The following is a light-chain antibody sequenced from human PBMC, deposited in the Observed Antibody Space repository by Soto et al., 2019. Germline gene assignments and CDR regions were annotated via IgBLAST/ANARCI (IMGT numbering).Light chain of an antibody. CDR2: EVT. J-gene: IGLJ1*01. V-gene: IGLV2-14*01. CDR3: SSYTSSSTQV. Sequence: QSVLSHPASGSGSPGQSITISCTGTSSDVGGYTYVSWYQQHPGKGPKLLISEVTNRPSGVSNRFSDSKSGNPASLTISGLQGEDEADYYCSSYTSSSTQVFGTGTKVTVL. CDR1: SSDVGGYTY.